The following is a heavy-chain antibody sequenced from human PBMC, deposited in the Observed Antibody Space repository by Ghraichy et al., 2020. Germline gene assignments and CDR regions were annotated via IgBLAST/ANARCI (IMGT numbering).Heavy chain of an antibody. Sequence: SETLSLTCAVYGGSFSGYYWSWIRQPPGKGLEWIGEINHSGSTNYNPSLKSRVTISVDTSKNQFSLKLSSVTAADTAVYYCARGRYSSGWYPDYWGQGTLVTVSS. D-gene: IGHD6-19*01. CDR2: INHSGST. V-gene: IGHV4-34*01. CDR1: GGSFSGYY. CDR3: ARGRYSSGWYPDY. J-gene: IGHJ4*02.